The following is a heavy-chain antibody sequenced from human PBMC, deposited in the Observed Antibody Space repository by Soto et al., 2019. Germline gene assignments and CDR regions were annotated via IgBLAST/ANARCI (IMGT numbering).Heavy chain of an antibody. V-gene: IGHV1-18*04. Sequence: AASVEVSCKASGYTFTSYGMSWVRQAPGQGLEWMGWISAYNGNTNYAQKLQGRVTMTTDTSTSTAYMELRSLRSDDTAVYYCARDLITMVRGVMYYYYYGMDVWGQGTTVTVSS. CDR1: GYTFTSYG. CDR2: ISAYNGNT. D-gene: IGHD3-10*01. J-gene: IGHJ6*02. CDR3: ARDLITMVRGVMYYYYYGMDV.